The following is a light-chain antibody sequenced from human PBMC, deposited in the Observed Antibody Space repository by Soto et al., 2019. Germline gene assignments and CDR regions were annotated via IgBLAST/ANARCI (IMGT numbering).Light chain of an antibody. CDR2: GNT. CDR1: SAYIGAGYD. CDR3: QSYDSSLSGYV. J-gene: IGLJ1*01. V-gene: IGLV1-40*01. Sequence: QSVLTQPPSVSGAPGQRVTISCTGSSAYIGAGYDVHWYQQLPGAPPKLLFYGNTNRPSGVPDRFSGSKSGTSASLAITGLQAEDEADYYCQSYDSSLSGYVFGTGTKLTVL.